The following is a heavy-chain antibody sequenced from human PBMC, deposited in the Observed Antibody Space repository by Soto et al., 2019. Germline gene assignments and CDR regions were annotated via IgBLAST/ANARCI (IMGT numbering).Heavy chain of an antibody. CDR1: GFTFSSYA. D-gene: IGHD6-19*01. J-gene: IGHJ6*02. CDR2: MSYDGSNK. CDR3: AREGDGSGWNPFYYYYGMDV. V-gene: IGHV3-30-3*01. Sequence: QVQLVESGGGVVQPGRSLRLSCAASGFTFSSYAMHWVRQAPGKGLEWVAVMSYDGSNKYYADSVKGRFTISRDNSKNTLYLQMNSLRAEDTAVYYCAREGDGSGWNPFYYYYGMDVWGQGTTVTVSS.